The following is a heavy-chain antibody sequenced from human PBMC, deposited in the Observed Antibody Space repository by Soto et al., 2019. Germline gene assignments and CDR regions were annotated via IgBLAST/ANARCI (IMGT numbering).Heavy chain of an antibody. CDR1: GGSMRSGSLY. D-gene: IGHD2-21*01. Sequence: QVQLQESGPGLVKPSQTLSLTCTVSGGSMRSGSLYWSWIRQRPGKGPEWMGYIHGSGNIFYNPSLESRVSMSVGTSQNQFSLRLSSVTAAYTAVYYCASGPCDCGVTRLWPTSLSYFYDSWGQRTRVTVSS. J-gene: IGHJ4*02. CDR3: ASGPCDCGVTRLWPTSLSYFYDS. CDR2: IHGSGNI. V-gene: IGHV4-31*03.